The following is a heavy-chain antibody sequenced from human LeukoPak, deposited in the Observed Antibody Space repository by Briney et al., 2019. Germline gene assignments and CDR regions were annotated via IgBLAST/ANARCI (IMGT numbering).Heavy chain of an antibody. Sequence: GGSLRLSCAASGFTFSSYAMHWVRQAPGKGLEWVAVISYDGSNKYYADSVKGRFTISRDNSKNTLYLQMNSLRAEDTAVYYCARDSCSSTSCPAPSWFDPWGQGTLVTVSS. CDR1: GFTFSSYA. CDR3: ARDSCSSTSCPAPSWFDP. J-gene: IGHJ5*02. CDR2: ISYDGSNK. D-gene: IGHD2-2*01. V-gene: IGHV3-30-3*01.